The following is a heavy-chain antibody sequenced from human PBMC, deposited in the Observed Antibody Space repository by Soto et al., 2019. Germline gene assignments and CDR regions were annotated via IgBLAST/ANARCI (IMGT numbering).Heavy chain of an antibody. D-gene: IGHD3-10*01. CDR2: ISWDGGST. Sequence: PGGSLRPSCAASGFTFDDYAMHWVRQAPGKGLEWVSLISWDGGSTYYADSVKGRFTISRDNSKNSLYLQMNSLRAEDTAMYYCARTVVEPLYAMDVWGQGTTVTVSS. CDR1: GFTFDDYA. J-gene: IGHJ6*02. V-gene: IGHV3-43D*04. CDR3: ARTVVEPLYAMDV.